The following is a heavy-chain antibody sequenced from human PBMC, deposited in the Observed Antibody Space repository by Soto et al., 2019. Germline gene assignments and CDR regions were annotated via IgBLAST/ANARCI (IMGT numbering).Heavy chain of an antibody. CDR1: GGSISSGDYF. D-gene: IGHD2-8*02. CDR3: ARGIRAGGYLVKY. Sequence: PSETLSLTCTVSGGSISSGDYFWSWIRQPPGKGLEWIGYIYYSGSTSYNPSLKSRVTISVDTSKNQFSLKLTSLTTADTAVYYCARGIRAGGYLVKYWGQGTLVTVSS. J-gene: IGHJ4*02. CDR2: IYYSGST. V-gene: IGHV4-30-4*01.